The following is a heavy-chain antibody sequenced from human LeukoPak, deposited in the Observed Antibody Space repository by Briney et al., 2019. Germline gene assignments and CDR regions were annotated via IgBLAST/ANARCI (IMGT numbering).Heavy chain of an antibody. CDR3: ARRLDSRYDYYSMDV. J-gene: IGHJ6*03. V-gene: IGHV1-18*01. Sequence: EASVKVSCKASGYTFTSYGISWVRQAPGQGLEWMGWISAYNGNTNYAQKLQGRVTMTTDTSTSTAYMELRSLRSDDTAVYYCARRLDSRYDYYSMDVWGKGTTVTVSS. CDR2: ISAYNGNT. D-gene: IGHD3-22*01. CDR1: GYTFTSYG.